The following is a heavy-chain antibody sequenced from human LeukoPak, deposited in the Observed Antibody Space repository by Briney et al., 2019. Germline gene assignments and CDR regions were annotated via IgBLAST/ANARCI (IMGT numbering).Heavy chain of an antibody. CDR1: GGTFSSYA. Sequence: GASVKVSCKASGGTFSSYAISWVRQAPGQGLEWMGGIIHIFGTANYAQKFQGRVTITADESTSTAYMELSSLRSEDTAVYYCARRGEYSYAPRAPHSAFDIWGQGTMVTVSS. D-gene: IGHD5-18*01. CDR2: IIHIFGTA. V-gene: IGHV1-69*13. J-gene: IGHJ3*02. CDR3: ARRGEYSYAPRAPHSAFDI.